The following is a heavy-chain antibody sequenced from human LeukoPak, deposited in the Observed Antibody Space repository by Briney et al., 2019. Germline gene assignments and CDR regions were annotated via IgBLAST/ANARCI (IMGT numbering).Heavy chain of an antibody. CDR2: IYYSGST. Sequence: KTSETLSLTCTVSGGSISSSSYYWGWIRQPPGKGLEWIGSIYYSGSTYYNPSLKSRVTISVDTSKNQFSLKLSSVTAADTAVYYCATYCSSTSCYTEWDYWGRGTLVTVSS. CDR1: GGSISSSSYY. CDR3: ATYCSSTSCYTEWDY. D-gene: IGHD2-2*02. J-gene: IGHJ4*02. V-gene: IGHV4-39*01.